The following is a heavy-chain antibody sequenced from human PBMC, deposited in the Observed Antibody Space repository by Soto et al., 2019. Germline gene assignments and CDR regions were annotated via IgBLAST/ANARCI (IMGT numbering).Heavy chain of an antibody. Sequence: QITLKESGPTLVKPTQTLTLTCTFSGFSLSTCGVGVGWIRQPPGKALEWLALIYWDDDKRYSPSLKSRLTITKDTSKNQVVLTMTNMDPVDTATYYCAHPDGSSWSLYFDYWGQGTLVTVSS. CDR1: GFSLSTCGVG. V-gene: IGHV2-5*02. CDR2: IYWDDDK. J-gene: IGHJ4*02. D-gene: IGHD6-13*01. CDR3: AHPDGSSWSLYFDY.